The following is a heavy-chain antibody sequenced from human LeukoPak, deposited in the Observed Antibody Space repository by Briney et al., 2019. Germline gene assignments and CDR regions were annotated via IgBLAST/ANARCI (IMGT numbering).Heavy chain of an antibody. CDR1: GFTFNNYA. D-gene: IGHD3-16*01. CDR2: ISGGGGTT. CDR3: AKNAGDGGYYYYLDV. Sequence: GGSLRLSCAASGFTFNNYAMSWVRQAPGKGLEWVSTISGGGGTTYYSVKGRFIISRDNSKNTLFLQLNSLRAEDTAIYFCAKNAGDGGYYYYLDVWGKGTPVTVSS. V-gene: IGHV3-23*01. J-gene: IGHJ6*03.